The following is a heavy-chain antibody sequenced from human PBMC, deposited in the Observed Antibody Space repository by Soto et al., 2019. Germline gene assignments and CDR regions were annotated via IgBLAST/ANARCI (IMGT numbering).Heavy chain of an antibody. CDR1: GFTFSTYV. J-gene: IGHJ3*02. Sequence: GGSLRLSCAASGFTFSTYVMHWVRGAPGKGLEWVALISEDGGKKDYADSVKGRFTISRDNSKDRLYLQMNSLRATETAVYYCAKPLGSGYADAFNMWGRGTMVTVSS. D-gene: IGHD3-3*01. V-gene: IGHV3-30*18. CDR3: AKPLGSGYADAFNM. CDR2: ISEDGGKK.